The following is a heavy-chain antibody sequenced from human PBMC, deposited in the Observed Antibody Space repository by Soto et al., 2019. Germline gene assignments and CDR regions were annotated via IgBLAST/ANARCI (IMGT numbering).Heavy chain of an antibody. D-gene: IGHD6-13*01. J-gene: IGHJ4*02. V-gene: IGHV3-33*01. Sequence: QVQLVESGGGVVQPGRSLRLSCVASGFTFSGYGMHWVRQSPGKGLEWVAVIWDDGNNKYYADSVKGRFTISRDNPKNTLYLEMNSLRAEDTALYYCATAYRSRWELQDSWGQGTLVTVSS. CDR3: ATAYRSRWELQDS. CDR1: GFTFSGYG. CDR2: IWDDGNNK.